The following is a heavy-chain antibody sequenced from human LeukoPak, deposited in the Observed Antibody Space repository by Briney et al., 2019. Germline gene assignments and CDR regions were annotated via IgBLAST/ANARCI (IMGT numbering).Heavy chain of an antibody. CDR1: GFTFDDYT. J-gene: IGHJ6*03. D-gene: IGHD2-15*01. Sequence: GGSLRLSCAASGFTFDDYTMHWVRQAPGKGLEWVSLINWDGDITYYADSVKGRFTISRDNSKNTLYLQMKSLRAEDTAVYYCAKEGCSGGSCYSYYYYMDVWGKGTTVTVSS. CDR3: AKEGCSGGSCYSYYYYMDV. V-gene: IGHV3-43*01. CDR2: INWDGDIT.